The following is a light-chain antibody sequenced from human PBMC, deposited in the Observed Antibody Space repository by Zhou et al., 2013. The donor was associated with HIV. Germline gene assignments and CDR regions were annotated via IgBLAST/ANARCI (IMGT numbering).Light chain of an antibody. J-gene: IGKJ2*01. CDR1: QNVRRW. V-gene: IGKV1-5*01. Sequence: DIQMTQTPLTLSASVGDRVTITCRASQNVRRWVAWYQQKPGEAPKLLIYEASNLQIGVPSRFSGSGSGTEFTLTISSLQPEDFATYSCQQSYSTPYTFGQGTKLEIK. CDR3: QQSYSTPYT. CDR2: EAS.